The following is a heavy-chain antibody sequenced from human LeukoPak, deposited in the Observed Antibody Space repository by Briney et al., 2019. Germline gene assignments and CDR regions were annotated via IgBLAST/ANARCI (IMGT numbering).Heavy chain of an antibody. J-gene: IGHJ3*02. CDR1: GFTFSDYY. CDR2: ISSSGTTT. Sequence: GGSLRLSCAASGFTFSDYYMSWIRQAPGKGLEFISYISSSGTTTYYADSVKGRFTISRDNAKNSLYLQMNSLRAEDTAVYYCARDQSSGGYLTREDAFDIWGQGTMVTVSS. D-gene: IGHD3-22*01. CDR3: ARDQSSGGYLTREDAFDI. V-gene: IGHV3-11*04.